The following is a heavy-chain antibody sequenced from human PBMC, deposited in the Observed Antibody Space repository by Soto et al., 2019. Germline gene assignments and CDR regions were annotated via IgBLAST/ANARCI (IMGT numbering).Heavy chain of an antibody. Sequence: LIHSCGAAEGACSTTWIHLIRKVPGQGLVWVSRINSDGSSIIYADSVKGRFTLSRDNAKNTVHLQMGSLRVEDTAVYYCAKDWYHTIDSWGQGTPVTVSS. CDR3: AKDWYHTIDS. V-gene: IGHV3-74*01. D-gene: IGHD1-20*01. CDR1: EGACSTTW. J-gene: IGHJ4*02. CDR2: INSDGSSI.